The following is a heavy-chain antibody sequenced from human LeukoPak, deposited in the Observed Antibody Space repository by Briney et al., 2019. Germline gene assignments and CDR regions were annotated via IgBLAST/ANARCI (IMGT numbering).Heavy chain of an antibody. CDR1: GFFFDVYA. J-gene: IGHJ4*02. Sequence: GGSLTPSRAASGFFFDVYAMHWVRQAPGKGLEWVSVISGDGGSTYYTVSVKGRVTISRDNSKNSLYLQMNSLRTEDTALYYCAKSLVTGDPYYFDYWGQGTLVTVSS. CDR2: ISGDGGST. D-gene: IGHD2-21*02. CDR3: AKSLVTGDPYYFDY. V-gene: IGHV3-43*02.